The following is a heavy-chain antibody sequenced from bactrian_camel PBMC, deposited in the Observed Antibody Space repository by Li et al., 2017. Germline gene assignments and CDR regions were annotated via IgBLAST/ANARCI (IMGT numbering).Heavy chain of an antibody. CDR2: IYTGGDRT. Sequence: VQLVESGGGSVQAGESLRLSCKVSGYSYMGWFRQPIGQEREGVAAIYTGGDRTYFADSVKGRLTISLDAAKRTVYLDMNRLTPEDTGTYFCAADSCSALRRLEADQFEYWGQGTQVTVS. CDR3: AADSCSALRRLEADQFEY. D-gene: IGHD3*01. V-gene: IGHV3S40*01. J-gene: IGHJ5*01. CDR1: GYSY.